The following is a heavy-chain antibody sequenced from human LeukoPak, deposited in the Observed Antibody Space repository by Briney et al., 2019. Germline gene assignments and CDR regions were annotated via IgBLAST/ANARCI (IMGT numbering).Heavy chain of an antibody. Sequence: PGGSLRLSCAASGFTFSSYDMHWVRQATGKGLEWVSAIGTAGDTYYPGSVKGRFTISRENAKNSLYLQMNSLRAGDTAVYCCARGRGMVRGVIDAFDIWGQGTMVTVSS. J-gene: IGHJ3*02. CDR2: IGTAGDT. CDR1: GFTFSSYD. CDR3: ARGRGMVRGVIDAFDI. D-gene: IGHD3-10*01. V-gene: IGHV3-13*04.